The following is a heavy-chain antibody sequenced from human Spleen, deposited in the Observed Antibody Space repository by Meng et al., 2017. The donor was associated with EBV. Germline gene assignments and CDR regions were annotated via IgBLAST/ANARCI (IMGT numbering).Heavy chain of an antibody. V-gene: IGHV4-39*01. CDR3: ARPFPSIVSPRLDPFGD. CDR1: GASISIFYD. D-gene: IGHD5/OR15-5a*01. CDR2: VHYSGKT. Sequence: GPGQGKSSGTLSLTSTAAGASISIFYDWAWCRQPPGRGLEWIGSVHYSGKTYYSPSLRSRLTVSVDTSKNQFSLRLTSVTAADTALYYCARPFPSIVSPRLDPFGDWGQGTLVTVSS. J-gene: IGHJ4*02.